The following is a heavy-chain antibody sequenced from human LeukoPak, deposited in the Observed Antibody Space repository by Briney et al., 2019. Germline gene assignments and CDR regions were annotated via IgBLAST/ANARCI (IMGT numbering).Heavy chain of an antibody. D-gene: IGHD5-18*01. CDR1: GGSLSSYY. CDR2: IYYSGST. V-gene: IGHV4-59*01. CDR3: ARAGIQLWPTYYFDY. Sequence: SETLSLTCTVSGGSLSSYYWSWLRQPPGKGLDWIGYIYYSGSTNYNPSLKSRVTISVDTSKNQFSLKLSSVTAADTAVYYCARAGIQLWPTYYFDYWGQGTLVTVSS. J-gene: IGHJ4*02.